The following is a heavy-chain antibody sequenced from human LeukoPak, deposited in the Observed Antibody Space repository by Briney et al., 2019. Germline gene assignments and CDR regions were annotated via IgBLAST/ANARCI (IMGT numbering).Heavy chain of an antibody. J-gene: IGHJ4*02. D-gene: IGHD2-15*01. V-gene: IGHV3-23*01. Sequence: GESLRLSCTVSGFSLSSYALSWVRRAPGKGLEWVSATSSSDAGKYYADSVRGRFTISRDNSRNTMYLQMNSLRVEDAAVYYCAKAPVTSCRGAFCYPFDSWGQGTLVTVSS. CDR1: GFSLSSYA. CDR3: AKAPVTSCRGAFCYPFDS. CDR2: TSSSDAGK.